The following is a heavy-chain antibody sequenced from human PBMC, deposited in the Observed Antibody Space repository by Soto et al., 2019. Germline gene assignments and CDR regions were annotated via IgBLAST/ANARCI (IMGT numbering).Heavy chain of an antibody. V-gene: IGHV1-8*01. Sequence: QVQLVQSGAEVKKPEASVKVSCKASGYTFTSYDINWVRQAAGQGLEWIGWMNPNSGKAVYAEKFQGRVTMAGHTSLGTAYMELSSLRSDDTAVYFCARGLVVVSATYWYFDLWGRGTRVNVTS. D-gene: IGHD2-15*01. CDR3: ARGLVVVSATYWYFDL. CDR1: GYTFTSYD. J-gene: IGHJ2*01. CDR2: MNPNSGKA.